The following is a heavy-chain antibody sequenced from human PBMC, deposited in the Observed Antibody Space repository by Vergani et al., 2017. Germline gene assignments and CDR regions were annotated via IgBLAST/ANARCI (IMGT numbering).Heavy chain of an antibody. CDR1: GGSFCGYY. CDR3: ARDFFDGDFDY. CDR2: INHSGST. V-gene: IGHV4-34*01. J-gene: IGHJ4*02. Sequence: QVQLQQWGAGLLKPSETLSLTCAVYGGSFCGYYWSWIRQPPGKGLEWIGEINHSGSTNYNPSLKSRVTISVDTSKNQFSLKLSSVTAADTAVYYCARDFFDGDFDYWGQGTLVTVSS. D-gene: IGHD5-24*01.